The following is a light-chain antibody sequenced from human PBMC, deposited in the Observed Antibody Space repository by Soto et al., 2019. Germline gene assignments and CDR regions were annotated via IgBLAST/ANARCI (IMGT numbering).Light chain of an antibody. V-gene: IGKV3-20*01. J-gene: IGKJ1*01. CDR2: GAS. Sequence: LVLTQSPCTLALSPGERRTLSCTASQSISNNYLAWYQQTPGQAPRLLIYGASSRATEVPDRFSGSGSGTDFTLTISRLEPEDFAVDYCQQYSSLWTFGQGTKVDIK. CDR3: QQYSSLWT. CDR1: QSISNNY.